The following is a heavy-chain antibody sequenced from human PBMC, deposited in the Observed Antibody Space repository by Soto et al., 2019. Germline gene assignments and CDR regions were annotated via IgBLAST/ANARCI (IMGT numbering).Heavy chain of an antibody. CDR3: ARAGLGFCSGGSCYELDYGDSYMDV. CDR1: GYTFTSYY. CDR2: INPSGGST. J-gene: IGHJ6*03. Sequence: ASVKVSCKASGYTFTSYYMHWVRQAPGQGLEWMGIINPSGGSTSYAQKFQGRVTMTRDTSTSTVYMELSSLRSEDTAVYYCARAGLGFCSGGSCYELDYGDSYMDVWGKGTTVTVSS. V-gene: IGHV1-46*01. D-gene: IGHD2-15*01.